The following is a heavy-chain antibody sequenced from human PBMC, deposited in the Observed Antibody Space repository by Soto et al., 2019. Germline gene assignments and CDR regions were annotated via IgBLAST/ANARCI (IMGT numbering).Heavy chain of an antibody. CDR3: ARRYGDYIPAFDI. CDR1: GFTFSSYN. D-gene: IGHD4-17*01. Sequence: EVQLVESGGGLVQPGGSLRLSCAASGFTFSSYNMNWVRQAPGKGLEWISYIRSNSDTINYADSVKGRFTISRDNAKNSLYLQMNSLRAADTAVYYCARRYGDYIPAFDIWGQGTMVTVSS. CDR2: IRSNSDTI. V-gene: IGHV3-48*01. J-gene: IGHJ3*02.